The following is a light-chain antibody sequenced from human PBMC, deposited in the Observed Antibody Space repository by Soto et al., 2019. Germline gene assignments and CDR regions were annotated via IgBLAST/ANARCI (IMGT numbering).Light chain of an antibody. V-gene: IGKV3-20*01. J-gene: IGKJ2*01. CDR3: QQYGSSPYT. CDR1: QSVSSNY. CDR2: AAS. Sequence: EIVLTQSPGTLSLSPGGRATLSCRASQSVSSNYLAWYHQTPGQAPRLLIYAASSRANGIPDRFSGSGSVTDFTLTISRLEPEDSAVYYCQQYGSSPYTFGQGTKLEIK.